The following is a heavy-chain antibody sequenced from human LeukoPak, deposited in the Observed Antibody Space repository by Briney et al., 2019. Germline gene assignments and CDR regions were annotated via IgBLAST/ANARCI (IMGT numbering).Heavy chain of an antibody. CDR1: GFTFNDYA. Sequence: GGSLRLSCAASGFTFNDYAMSWVRQAPGKGLEWVSTVRGGGGATYYADSVKGRFTVSRDNSKNTMYLQMDSLRAEDTAVFYCAKALAFSNYYFDYWGQGTLVTVSS. CDR2: VRGGGGAT. J-gene: IGHJ4*02. D-gene: IGHD4-11*01. V-gene: IGHV3-23*01. CDR3: AKALAFSNYYFDY.